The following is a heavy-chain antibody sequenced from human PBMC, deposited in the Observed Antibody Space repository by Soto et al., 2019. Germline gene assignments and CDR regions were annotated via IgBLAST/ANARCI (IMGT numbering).Heavy chain of an antibody. CDR3: ARDSSSEGMDV. CDR2: ISSAGST. V-gene: IGHV3-66*01. Sequence: ELQLVESGGGLVQPGGSLTLSCAASGFTVSSNYMSWVRQAPGKGLEWVSIISSAGSTYHADSVKGRFTISRDNSKTTLYLQMNSLRVEDTAVYYCARDSSSEGMDVWGQGTTVTVSS. CDR1: GFTVSSNY. D-gene: IGHD6-6*01. J-gene: IGHJ6*02.